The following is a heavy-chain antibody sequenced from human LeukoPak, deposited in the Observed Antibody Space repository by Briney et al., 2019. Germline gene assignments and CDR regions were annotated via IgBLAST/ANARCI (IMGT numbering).Heavy chain of an antibody. CDR3: ARGTVTMVDY. Sequence: GGSLRLSCAASGFTFSSNDMHWVRQAPGKGLEWVAVIWYDGNNKYYADSVKGRFTISRDNSKNTLFLQMNSLRAGDTAVYYCARGTVTMVDYWGQGTLVTVSS. CDR2: IWYDGNNK. V-gene: IGHV3-33*01. CDR1: GFTFSSND. J-gene: IGHJ4*02. D-gene: IGHD3-10*01.